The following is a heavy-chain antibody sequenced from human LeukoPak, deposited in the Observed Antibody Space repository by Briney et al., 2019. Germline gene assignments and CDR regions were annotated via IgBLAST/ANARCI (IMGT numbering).Heavy chain of an antibody. CDR2: ITDNGGRT. V-gene: IGHV3-64D*06. J-gene: IGHJ4*02. CDR3: VKDLSGTYSFDD. CDR1: GFTLSRDT. D-gene: IGHD3-10*01. Sequence: GGSLRLSCSASGFTLSRDTVHWVRQAPGKGLVYVSSITDNGGRTWYADSVKGRFTISRDNSKNTVYLQMSSLRAEDTAVYYCVKDLSGTYSFDDWGQGTLVSVSS.